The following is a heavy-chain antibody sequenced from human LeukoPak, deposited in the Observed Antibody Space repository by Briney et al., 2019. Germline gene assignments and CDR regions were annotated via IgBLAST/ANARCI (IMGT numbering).Heavy chain of an antibody. CDR1: GGSIGSNY. CDR3: AKYGNSGWVIDN. J-gene: IGHJ4*02. V-gene: IGHV4-59*08. CDR2: IHYTGAT. Sequence: SETLSLTCTVSGGSIGSNYWTWIRQPPGKGLEYIGYIHYTGATNYNPSLKSRVTISVDTSKNRFSLKMTSVTAADTAVYFCAKYGNSGWVIDNWGQGTLVTVSS. D-gene: IGHD6-19*01.